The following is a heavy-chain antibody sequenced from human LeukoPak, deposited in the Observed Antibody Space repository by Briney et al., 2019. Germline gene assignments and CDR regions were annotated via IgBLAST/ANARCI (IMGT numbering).Heavy chain of an antibody. D-gene: IGHD3-22*01. CDR3: ARVKDYYECVFDL. J-gene: IGHJ4*02. V-gene: IGHV1-2*02. CDR1: GNTFTGYF. CDR2: IKVNSGDT. Sequence: GASVKVSCKASGNTFTGYFIHWVRQAPGQGLEWMGWIKVNSGDTKFAETFQGRVTMTRDTSISTAYMELSRLRSDDTAVYYCARVKDYYECVFDLWGQGTLVTVSS.